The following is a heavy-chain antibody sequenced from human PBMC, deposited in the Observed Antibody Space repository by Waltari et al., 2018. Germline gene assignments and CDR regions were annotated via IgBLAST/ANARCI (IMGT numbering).Heavy chain of an antibody. CDR1: GGSISSGGYY. D-gene: IGHD2-15*01. J-gene: IGHJ5*02. V-gene: IGHV4-31*03. CDR3: ASRYCSGGSCYSVDWFDP. Sequence: QVQLQESGPGLVKPSQTLSLTCTVSGGSISSGGYYWSWIRQHPGKGLEWIGYIYHSGSAYYNRSLKSRVTISVDRSKNQFSRKLSSVTAADTAVYYCASRYCSGGSCYSVDWFDPWGQGTLVTVSS. CDR2: IYHSGSA.